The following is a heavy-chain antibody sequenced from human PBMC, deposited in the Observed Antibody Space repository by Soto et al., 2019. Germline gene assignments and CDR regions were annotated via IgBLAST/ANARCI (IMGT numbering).Heavy chain of an antibody. D-gene: IGHD2-2*01. Sequence: QVQLVQSGAEVKKPRSSVKVSCKASGGTFSSYAISWVRQAPGQGLEWMGGIIPIFGTANYAQKFQGRVTSTADKSTSTAYMELSSLRSEDTAVYYCARHVPAAGYYYGMDVWGQGTTVTVSS. CDR3: ARHVPAAGYYYGMDV. J-gene: IGHJ6*02. V-gene: IGHV1-69*14. CDR2: IIPIFGTA. CDR1: GGTFSSYA.